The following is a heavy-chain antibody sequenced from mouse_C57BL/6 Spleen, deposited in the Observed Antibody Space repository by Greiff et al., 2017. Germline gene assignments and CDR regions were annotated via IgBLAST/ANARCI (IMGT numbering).Heavy chain of an antibody. CDR2: IDPSDSYT. V-gene: IGHV1-69*01. D-gene: IGHD2-4*01. Sequence: QVQLQQPGAELVMPGASVKLSCKASGYTFTSYWMHWVKQRPGQGLEWIGEIDPSDSYTNYNQKFKGKSTLTVDKSSSTAYMQRSSLTSEDSAVYYCARRELYDYDVGWYFDVWGTGTTVTVSS. CDR3: ARRELYDYDVGWYFDV. CDR1: GYTFTSYW. J-gene: IGHJ1*03.